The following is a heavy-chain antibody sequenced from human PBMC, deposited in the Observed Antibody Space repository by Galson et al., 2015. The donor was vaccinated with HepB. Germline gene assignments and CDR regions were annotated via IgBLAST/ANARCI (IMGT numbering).Heavy chain of an antibody. V-gene: IGHV3-7*01. D-gene: IGHD2-2*01. CDR3: AREVDAPAMDV. CDR1: GFTFSSYW. Sequence: SLRLSYAASGFTFSSYWMSWVRQAPGKGLEWVANIKQDGSEKYYVDSVKGRFTISRDNAKNSLYLQMNSLRAEDTAVYYCAREVDAPAMDVWGQGTTVTVSS. CDR2: IKQDGSEK. J-gene: IGHJ6*02.